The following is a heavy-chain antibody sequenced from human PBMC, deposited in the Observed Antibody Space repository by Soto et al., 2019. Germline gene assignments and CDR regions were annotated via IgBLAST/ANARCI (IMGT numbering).Heavy chain of an antibody. V-gene: IGHV3-48*02. J-gene: IGHJ4*02. D-gene: IGHD6-19*01. Sequence: EVQLVESGGGLVQPGGSLRLSCAASGFTFSSYSMNWVRQAPGKGLEWVSYISSSSTIYYADSVKGRFTISRDNAKNSLYLQMNSLRDEDTAVYYCARAGQDSSGWYWSCDYWGQGTLVTVSS. CDR1: GFTFSSYS. CDR3: ARAGQDSSGWYWSCDY. CDR2: ISSSSTI.